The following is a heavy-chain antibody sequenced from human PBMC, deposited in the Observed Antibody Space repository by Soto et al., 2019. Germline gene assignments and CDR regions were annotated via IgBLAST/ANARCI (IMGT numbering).Heavy chain of an antibody. CDR1: GFTFSSYG. J-gene: IGHJ4*02. Sequence: QVQLVASGGGVVQPGRSLRLSCAASGFTFSSYGMHWVRQAPGKGLEWVAVIWFDGSNKFYADSVKGRFTISRDNSKKTVAMQLNSLRDEYSAAYYCATTGPYWGQGTLVTVAS. V-gene: IGHV3-33*01. CDR2: IWFDGSNK. CDR3: ATTGPY.